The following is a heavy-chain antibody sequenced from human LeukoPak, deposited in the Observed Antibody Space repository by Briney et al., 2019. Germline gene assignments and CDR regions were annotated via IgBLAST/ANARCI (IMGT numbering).Heavy chain of an antibody. CDR2: INPNSGGT. Sequence: SVKVSCKASGYTFTGYYMHWVRQAPGQGLEWMGWINPNSGGTNYAQKFQGRVTMTRDTSISTAYMELSRLRSDDTAVYYCARDWIQLWSNPEYYFDYWGQGTLVTVSS. D-gene: IGHD5-18*01. J-gene: IGHJ4*02. CDR1: GYTFTGYY. CDR3: ARDWIQLWSNPEYYFDY. V-gene: IGHV1-2*02.